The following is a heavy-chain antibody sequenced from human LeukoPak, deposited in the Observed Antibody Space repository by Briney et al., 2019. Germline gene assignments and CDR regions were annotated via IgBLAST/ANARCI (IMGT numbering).Heavy chain of an antibody. V-gene: IGHV3-20*04. CDR3: ARAQTYGDYRLLLDY. CDR1: GFTFGDYG. Sequence: GGSLRLSCAASGFTFGDYGMSWVRQAPGKGLEGVSGLNWDGGTTGHADSVKGRFTISRDNAKNSVYLQMNSLRAEDTALYYCARAQTYGDYRLLLDYWGQGTLVTVSS. J-gene: IGHJ4*02. CDR2: LNWDGGTT. D-gene: IGHD4-17*01.